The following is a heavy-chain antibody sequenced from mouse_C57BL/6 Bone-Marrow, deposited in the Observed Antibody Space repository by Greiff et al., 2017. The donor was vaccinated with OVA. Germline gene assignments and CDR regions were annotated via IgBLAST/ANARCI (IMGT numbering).Heavy chain of an antibody. Sequence: QVQLQQSGPELVKPGASVKISCKASGYAFSSSWMNWVKQRPGKGLEWIGRIYPGDGDTNYNGKFKGKATLTADKSSSTAYMQLSSLPSEDSAVSFCAKHYYGRDYAMDYWGQGTSVTVSS. J-gene: IGHJ4*01. V-gene: IGHV1-82*01. CDR3: AKHYYGRDYAMDY. CDR1: GYAFSSSW. D-gene: IGHD1-1*01. CDR2: IYPGDGDT.